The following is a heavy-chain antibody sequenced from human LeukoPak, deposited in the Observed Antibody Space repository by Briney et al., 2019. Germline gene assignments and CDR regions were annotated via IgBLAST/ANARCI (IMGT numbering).Heavy chain of an antibody. D-gene: IGHD1-14*01. CDR2: IYYSGST. Sequence: SETLSLTCAVSGYSISSGYYWGWIRQPPGKGLEWIGYIYYSGSTNYNPSLKSRVTISVDTSKNQFSLKLSSVTAADTAVYYCARASWKGSSLTEHWGQGTLVTVSS. CDR3: ARASWKGSSLTEH. V-gene: IGHV4-61*01. J-gene: IGHJ4*02. CDR1: GYSISSGYY.